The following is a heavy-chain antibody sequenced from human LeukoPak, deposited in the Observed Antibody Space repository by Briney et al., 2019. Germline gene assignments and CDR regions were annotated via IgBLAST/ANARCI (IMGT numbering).Heavy chain of an antibody. Sequence: SETLSLTCAVYGGSFSGYYWSWIRQPPGKGLERIGEINHSGSTNYNPSLKSRVTISVDTSKNQFSLKLSSVTAADTAVYYCARGGPLLGVVVPAATTFDYWGQGTLVTVSS. CDR3: ARGGPLLGVVVPAATTFDY. V-gene: IGHV4-34*01. CDR1: GGSFSGYY. D-gene: IGHD2-2*01. CDR2: INHSGST. J-gene: IGHJ4*02.